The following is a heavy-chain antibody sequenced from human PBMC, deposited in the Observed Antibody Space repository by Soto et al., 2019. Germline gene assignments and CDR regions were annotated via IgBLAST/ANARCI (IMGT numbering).Heavy chain of an antibody. CDR1: GFTFSSYG. D-gene: IGHD3-10*01. J-gene: IGHJ6*03. Sequence: PGGSLRLSCAASGFTFSSYGMHWVRQAPGKGLEWVAVISYDGSNKYYADSVKGRFTISRDNAKNTLYLQMNSLRAEDTAVYYCARDVTHYGSGSYWYPYYYMDVWGKGTTVTVSS. CDR2: ISYDGSNK. V-gene: IGHV3-30*03. CDR3: ARDVTHYGSGSYWYPYYYMDV.